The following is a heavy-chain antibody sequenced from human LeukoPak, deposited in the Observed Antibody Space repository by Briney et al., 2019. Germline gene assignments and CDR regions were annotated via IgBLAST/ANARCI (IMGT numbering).Heavy chain of an antibody. CDR3: AKSSGDYFDY. D-gene: IGHD3-16*01. CDR1: GFTFSSYG. CDR2: ISYDGSNK. J-gene: IGHJ4*02. Sequence: GGSLRLSCAASGFTFSSYGMHWVRQAPGKGLEWVAVISYDGSNKYYADSVKGRFTISRDNSKNTLYLQMNSLRAEDTAVYYCAKSSGDYFDYWGQGALVTVSS. V-gene: IGHV3-30*18.